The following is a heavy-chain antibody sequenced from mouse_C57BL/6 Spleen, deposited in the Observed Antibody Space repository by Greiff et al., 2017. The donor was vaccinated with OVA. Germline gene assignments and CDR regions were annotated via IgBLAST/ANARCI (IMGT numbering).Heavy chain of an antibody. J-gene: IGHJ4*01. V-gene: IGHV1-42*01. D-gene: IGHD1-1*01. CDR2: INPSTGGT. Sequence: EVQLQQSGPELVKPGASVKISCKASGYSFTGYYMNWVKQSPEKSLEWIGEINPSTGGTTYNQKFKAKATLTVDKSSSTAYMQLKSLTSEDSAVYYCARGRDYYGSRFYAMDYWGQGTSVTVST. CDR3: ARGRDYYGSRFYAMDY. CDR1: GYSFTGYY.